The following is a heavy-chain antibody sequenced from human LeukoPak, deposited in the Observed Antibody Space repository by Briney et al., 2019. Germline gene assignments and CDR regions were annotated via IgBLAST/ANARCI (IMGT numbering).Heavy chain of an antibody. V-gene: IGHV3-21*04. J-gene: IGHJ4*02. CDR1: GFTFSSYS. D-gene: IGHD4-17*01. Sequence: PGGSLRLSCAASGFTFSSYSMNWVCQAPGKGLEWVSSISSSSSYIYYADSVKGRFTISRDNAKNSLYLQMNSLRAEDTAVYYCAREIVDYGDPFFDYWGQGTLATVSS. CDR2: ISSSSSYI. CDR3: AREIVDYGDPFFDY.